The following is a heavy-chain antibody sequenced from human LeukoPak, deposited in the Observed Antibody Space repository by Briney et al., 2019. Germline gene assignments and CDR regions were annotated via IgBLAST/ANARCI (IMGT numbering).Heavy chain of an antibody. CDR3: ARETSLAGFASGLGFNY. V-gene: IGHV4-59*01. Sequence: PSETLSLTCTVSGDSISGWYWSWIRQPPGKGLEWIGYIYGSGNTNYNPSLKSRVTMSIDTSKNQFSQKLTSVTAADTATYYCARETSLAGFASGLGFNYWGQGILVTVSS. CDR2: IYGSGNT. D-gene: IGHD6-19*01. J-gene: IGHJ4*02. CDR1: GDSISGWY.